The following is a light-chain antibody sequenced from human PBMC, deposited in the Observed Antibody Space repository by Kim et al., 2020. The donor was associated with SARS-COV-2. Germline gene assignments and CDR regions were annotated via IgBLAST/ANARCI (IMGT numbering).Light chain of an antibody. V-gene: IGLV3-21*04. Sequence: GPGKTARMTCGGNNIGSKRVHWYQQKPGQAPVLVIYYDSDRPSGIPERFSGSNSGNTAPLTISRVEAGDEADYYCQVWDSSSDNRGVFGGGTKLTVL. CDR3: QVWDSSSDNRGV. J-gene: IGLJ2*01. CDR2: YDS. CDR1: NIGSKR.